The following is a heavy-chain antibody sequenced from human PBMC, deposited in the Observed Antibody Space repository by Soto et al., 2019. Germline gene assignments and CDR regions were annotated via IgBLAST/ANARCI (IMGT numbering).Heavy chain of an antibody. CDR1: GFTFSSYG. D-gene: IGHD2-15*01. CDR3: AREPVEVDYGMDV. J-gene: IGHJ6*02. Sequence: EVRLVESGGGLVQPGGPLRLSCAASGFTFSSYGMHWVRQAPGKGLVWVSRINNDGSGTHYADSVKGRFTISRDNPKSTLYLQMNSLRAEDTAVYYCAREPVEVDYGMDVWGQGTTVTVSS. CDR2: INNDGSGT. V-gene: IGHV3-74*01.